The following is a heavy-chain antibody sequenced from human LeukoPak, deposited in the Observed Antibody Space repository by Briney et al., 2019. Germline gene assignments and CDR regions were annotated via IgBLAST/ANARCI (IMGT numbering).Heavy chain of an antibody. CDR3: ATSSATMGDAFDI. V-gene: IGHV1-2*02. CDR1: GYTFTGYY. Sequence: ASVKVSCKASGYTFTGYYMHWVRQAPGQGLEWMGWINPNSGGTNYAQKFQGRVTITTDESTSTAYMELSSLRSEDTAVYYCATSSATMGDAFDIWGQGTMVTVSS. D-gene: IGHD5-12*01. CDR2: INPNSGGT. J-gene: IGHJ3*02.